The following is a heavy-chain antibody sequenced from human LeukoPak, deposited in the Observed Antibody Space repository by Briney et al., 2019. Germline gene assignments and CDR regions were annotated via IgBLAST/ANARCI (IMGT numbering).Heavy chain of an antibody. CDR2: ISGSGGST. CDR3: AKWGYCSSTSCQVEGY. CDR1: GFTFSSYA. J-gene: IGHJ4*02. V-gene: IGHV3-23*01. Sequence: PGGSLRLSCAASGFTFSSYAMSWVRQAPGKGLEWVSAISGSGGSTYYADSVKGRFTISRDNSKNTLYLQMNSLRAEDTAVYYCAKWGYCSSTSCQVEGYWGQGTLVTVSS. D-gene: IGHD2-2*01.